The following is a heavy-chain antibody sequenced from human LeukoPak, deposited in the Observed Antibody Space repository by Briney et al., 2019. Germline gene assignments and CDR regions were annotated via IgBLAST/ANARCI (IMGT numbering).Heavy chain of an antibody. Sequence: GGSLRLSCAASGFTFSSYSMNWVRQAPGKGLEWVSSISSSSSYIYYADSAKGRFTISRDNTKNSLYLQMNSLRAEDTAVYYCARVPDYGGNTWGQGTLVTVSS. J-gene: IGHJ4*02. V-gene: IGHV3-21*01. D-gene: IGHD4-23*01. CDR3: ARVPDYGGNT. CDR2: ISSSSSYI. CDR1: GFTFSSYS.